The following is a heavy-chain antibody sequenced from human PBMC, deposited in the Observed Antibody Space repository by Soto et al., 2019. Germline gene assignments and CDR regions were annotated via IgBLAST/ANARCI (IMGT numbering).Heavy chain of an antibody. J-gene: IGHJ4*02. Sequence: PSQTLSLTCATSGDSVSSYSVAWNWIRQSPSRGLEWLGRTYYRSKWYNEYAVSVKSRITINPDTSKNQFSLLLKSVTPDYTAAYYCAREEGVGYGGSGYYPPFDYWGQGTLVTVSS. D-gene: IGHD3-22*01. CDR3: AREEGVGYGGSGYYPPFDY. CDR1: GDSVSSYSVA. CDR2: TYYRSKWYN. V-gene: IGHV6-1*01.